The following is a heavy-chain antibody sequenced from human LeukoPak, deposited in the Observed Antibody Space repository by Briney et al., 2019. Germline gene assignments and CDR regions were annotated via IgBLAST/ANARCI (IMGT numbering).Heavy chain of an antibody. CDR1: GGSISSSSYY. V-gene: IGHV4-39*07. J-gene: IGHJ4*02. CDR3: ARESVYYDRGGYFGGEVVDF. D-gene: IGHD3-22*01. CDR2: IYYSGST. Sequence: PSETLSLTCTVSGGSISSSSYYWGWIRQSPGEGLGWIGSIYYSGSTNYNPSLKSRVTISVDTSKNQFSLKLSSVTAADTAVYYCARESVYYDRGGYFGGEVVDFWGQGTLVTVSS.